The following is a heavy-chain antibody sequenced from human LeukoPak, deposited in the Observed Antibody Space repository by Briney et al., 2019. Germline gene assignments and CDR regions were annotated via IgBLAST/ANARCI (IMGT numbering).Heavy chain of an antibody. D-gene: IGHD6-13*01. CDR3: ARVWRQQLELDH. CDR2: ISGSGGST. J-gene: IGHJ1*01. CDR1: GFTLSSYA. V-gene: IGHV3-23*01. Sequence: AGGSLRLSCAASGFTLSSYAMSWVRQAPGKGLEWVSAISGSGGSTYYADSVKGRITISRDSAKKSFYLQMNSLRAEDTAVYYCARVWRQQLELDHWGQGTLVTVSS.